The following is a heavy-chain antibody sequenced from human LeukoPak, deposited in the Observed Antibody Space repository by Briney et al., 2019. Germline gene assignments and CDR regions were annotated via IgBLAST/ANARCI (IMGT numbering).Heavy chain of an antibody. CDR3: ARHGGTYSSSWYTHYYYMDV. V-gene: IGHV4-39*01. Sequence: SETLSLTCAVSGGSISSSSYYWGWIRQPPGKGLEWIGSIYYSGSTYYNPSLKSRVTISVDTSKNQFSLKLSSVTAADTAVYYCARHGGTYSSSWYTHYYYMDVWGKGTTVTISS. CDR2: IYYSGST. CDR1: GGSISSSSYY. J-gene: IGHJ6*03. D-gene: IGHD6-13*01.